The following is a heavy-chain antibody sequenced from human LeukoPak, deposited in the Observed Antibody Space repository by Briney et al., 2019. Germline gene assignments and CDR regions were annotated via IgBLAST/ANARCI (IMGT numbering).Heavy chain of an antibody. CDR1: GGTFSSYA. D-gene: IGHD2-2*01. CDR2: IIPVFDTP. J-gene: IGHJ6*03. CDR3: ARASLGCSSTSCYDGYYYMDV. Sequence: SVKVSCKASGGTFSSYAISWVRQAPGQGLEWMGGIIPVFDTPNYAQKFQGRVTITTDESTSTAYMELSSLRSEDTAVYYCARASLGCSSTSCYDGYYYMDVWGKGTTVTVSS. V-gene: IGHV1-69*05.